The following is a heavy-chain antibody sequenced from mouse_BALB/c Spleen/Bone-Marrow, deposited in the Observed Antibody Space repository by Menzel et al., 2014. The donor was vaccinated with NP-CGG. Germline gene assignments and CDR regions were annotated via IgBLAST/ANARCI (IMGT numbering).Heavy chain of an antibody. J-gene: IGHJ1*01. Sequence: QVQLLQSGVELVKPGASVMLSCKASGNTFTSYDINWVRQRPEQGLEWIGWIFPGASTTKYNEKFKGKATLSTDKSSSTVHMQLSRLTSEDSAVYFCVRSRLRDWFFDVWGAGPTVSISS. CDR2: IFPGASTT. V-gene: IGHV1S56*01. CDR1: GNTFTSYD. CDR3: VRSRLRDWFFDV. D-gene: IGHD3-2*02.